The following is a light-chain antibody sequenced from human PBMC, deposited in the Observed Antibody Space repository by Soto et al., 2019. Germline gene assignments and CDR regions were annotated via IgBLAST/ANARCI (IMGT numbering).Light chain of an antibody. Sequence: EIVLTQSPATLSLSPGERATLSCRASQSVSSYLAWYQQKPGQAPRLLIYDASNRATGIPARFSGSGSGTDFTLTISSLEPKDFAVYYCEKRSNWPTTFGGGTKVELK. CDR3: EKRSNWPTT. CDR2: DAS. CDR1: QSVSSY. J-gene: IGKJ4*01. V-gene: IGKV3-11*01.